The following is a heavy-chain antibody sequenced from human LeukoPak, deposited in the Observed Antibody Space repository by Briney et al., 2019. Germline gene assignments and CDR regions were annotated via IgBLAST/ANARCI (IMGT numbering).Heavy chain of an antibody. D-gene: IGHD3-3*01. CDR3: ARVRATIFGVVSLMDV. Sequence: SETLSLTCTVSGDSISSGNYWGWIRQPPGKGLEWIGGIFHTGSTYYNLSLKSRVTISVDTSKSQFSLKLSSVTAADTAVYYCARVRATIFGVVSLMDVWGKGTTVTVSS. CDR1: GDSISSGNY. V-gene: IGHV4-38-2*02. J-gene: IGHJ6*03. CDR2: IFHTGST.